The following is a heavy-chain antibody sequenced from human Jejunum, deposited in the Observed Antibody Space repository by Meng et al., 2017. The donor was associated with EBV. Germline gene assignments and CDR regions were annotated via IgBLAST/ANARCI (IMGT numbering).Heavy chain of an antibody. CDR1: GFTFSGSA. V-gene: IGHV3-30*04. CDR2: ISSSGFNK. Sequence: GQRVESGGGLGQPGGSLRVSCAASGFTFSGSAMHWVRQAPGKGLEWVAFISSSGFNKDYSDSVKGRFTISRDTSKNTLYLQMNSLRAEDTAVYFCAKDRVATIFDSWGQGTLVTVSS. J-gene: IGHJ4*02. CDR3: AKDRVATIFDS. D-gene: IGHD5-12*01.